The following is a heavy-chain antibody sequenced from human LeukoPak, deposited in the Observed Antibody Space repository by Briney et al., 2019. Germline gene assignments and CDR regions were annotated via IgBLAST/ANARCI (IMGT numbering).Heavy chain of an antibody. CDR2: IYHSGST. CDR3: ARSGETGGPVWFDP. D-gene: IGHD7-27*01. CDR1: GGSISSGGYS. Sequence: SETLSLTCAVSGGSISSGGYSWSWIRQPPGKGLEWIGYIYHSGSTYYNPSLKSRVTISVDRSKNQFSLKLSSVTAADTAVYYCARSGETGGPVWFDPWGQGTLVTVSS. J-gene: IGHJ5*02. V-gene: IGHV4-30-2*01.